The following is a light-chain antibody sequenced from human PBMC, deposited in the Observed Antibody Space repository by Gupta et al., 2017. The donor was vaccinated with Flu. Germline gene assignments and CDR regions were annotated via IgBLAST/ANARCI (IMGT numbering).Light chain of an antibody. J-gene: IGKJ2*01. CDR2: GAS. CDR3: QQYCMSVYT. CDR1: QSVNNNL. V-gene: IGKV3-20*01. Sequence: EIVLTPSPGTLSLSPGERATLSCRASQSVNNNLLTWYQQKPGQAPRLLIYGASSRATGIPDRFSGSGSGTDFTLTISILDPEDFAVYYCQQYCMSVYTFGQGTKVEIK.